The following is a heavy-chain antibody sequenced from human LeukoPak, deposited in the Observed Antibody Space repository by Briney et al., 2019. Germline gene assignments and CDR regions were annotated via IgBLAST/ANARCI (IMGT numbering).Heavy chain of an antibody. J-gene: IGHJ3*02. D-gene: IGHD3-22*01. CDR1: GGTFSSYA. CDR3: AREIASSMIVVVITTGGAFDI. CDR2: IIPIFGTA. V-gene: IGHV1-69*05. Sequence: SVKVSCKASGGTFSSYAISWVRRAPGQGLEWMGRIIPIFGTANYAQKFQGRVTITTDESTSTAYMELSSLRSEDTAVYYCAREIASSMIVVVITTGGAFDIWGQGTMVTVSS.